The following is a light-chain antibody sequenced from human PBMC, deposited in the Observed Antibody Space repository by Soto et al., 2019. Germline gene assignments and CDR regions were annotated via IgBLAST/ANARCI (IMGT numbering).Light chain of an antibody. J-gene: IGKJ5*01. CDR1: QSVLYTPNNKNY. CDR3: QQYYTSPIT. Sequence: IVMTQSPEYLAGSLGERATINCKSSQSVLYTPNNKNYLAWYQQKVGQPPKLLIYWASTRESGVPDRFSGSGSGTDFTLTISSLRAEDVAVYYCQQYYTSPITFGQGTRLEIK. CDR2: WAS. V-gene: IGKV4-1*01.